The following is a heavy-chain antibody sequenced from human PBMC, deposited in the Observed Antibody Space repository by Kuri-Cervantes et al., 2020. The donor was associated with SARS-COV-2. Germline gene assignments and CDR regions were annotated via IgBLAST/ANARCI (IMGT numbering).Heavy chain of an antibody. CDR3: GRGGLYCSSTSGYGTHFDY. V-gene: IGHV3-21*01. Sequence: GESLRLSCAASGFTFSSYSRNWVRQAPGKGLEWVSSISSSSSSYIYYADSVKGRFTISRDNAKNSLYLQMNSLRAEDTAVYYCGRGGLYCSSTSGYGTHFDYWGQGTLVTVSS. CDR2: ISSSSSSYI. D-gene: IGHD2-2*01. CDR1: GFTFSSYS. J-gene: IGHJ4*02.